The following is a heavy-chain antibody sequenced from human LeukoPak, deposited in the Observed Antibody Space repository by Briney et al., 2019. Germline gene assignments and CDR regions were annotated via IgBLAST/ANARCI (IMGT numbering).Heavy chain of an antibody. V-gene: IGHV4-39*07. CDR1: GGSISSSSYY. Sequence: PSETLSLTCTVSGGSISSSSYYWGWIRQPPGKGLEWIGSIYYSGSTYYNPSLKSRVTISVDTSKNQFSLKLSSVTAADTAVYYCARVTGSGYLGMDVWGKGTTVTVSS. D-gene: IGHD3-22*01. CDR3: ARVTGSGYLGMDV. CDR2: IYYSGST. J-gene: IGHJ6*04.